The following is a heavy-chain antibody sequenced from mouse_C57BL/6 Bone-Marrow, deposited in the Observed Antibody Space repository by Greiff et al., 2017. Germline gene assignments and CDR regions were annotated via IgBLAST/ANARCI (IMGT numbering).Heavy chain of an antibody. D-gene: IGHD2-5*01. CDR2: INPGSGGT. Sequence: QVQLQQSGAELVRPGTSVKVSCTASGYAFTNYLIEWVKQRPGQGLGWLGLINPGSGGTNYNEKFKGKATLTADKSSSTAYMQLSSLTSEDSAVYFCARSAYHSNQGAMDYWGQGTSVTVSS. J-gene: IGHJ4*01. CDR1: GYAFTNYL. V-gene: IGHV1-54*01. CDR3: ARSAYHSNQGAMDY.